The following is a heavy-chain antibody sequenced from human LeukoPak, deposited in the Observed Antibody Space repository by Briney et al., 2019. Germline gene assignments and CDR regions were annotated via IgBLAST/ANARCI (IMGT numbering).Heavy chain of an antibody. CDR1: GYTFTGYY. CDR2: INPNSGGT. Sequence: ASVKVSCKASGYTFTGYYIHWVRQAPGQGLEWMGWINPNSGGTNYAQKFQGRVTMTRDTSISTAYMELSRLRSDDTAVYYCAREPDTAMVTYWFDPWGQGTLVTVSS. V-gene: IGHV1-2*02. J-gene: IGHJ5*02. CDR3: AREPDTAMVTYWFDP. D-gene: IGHD5-18*01.